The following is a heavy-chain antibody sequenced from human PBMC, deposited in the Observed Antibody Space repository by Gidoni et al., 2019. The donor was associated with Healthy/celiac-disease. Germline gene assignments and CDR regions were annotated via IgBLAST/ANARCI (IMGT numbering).Heavy chain of an antibody. J-gene: IGHJ3*02. CDR3: ARLRVDCSSTSCYRGDAFDI. CDR1: GGSFSGYS. Sequence: QVQLQQWGAGLLKPSETLSLTCAVYGGSFSGYSWSWIGQPPGKGLEWIGEINHSGSTNYNPSLKSRVTISVDTSKNQFSLKLSSVTAADTAVYYCARLRVDCSSTSCYRGDAFDIWGQGTMVTVSS. CDR2: INHSGST. V-gene: IGHV4-34*01. D-gene: IGHD2-2*02.